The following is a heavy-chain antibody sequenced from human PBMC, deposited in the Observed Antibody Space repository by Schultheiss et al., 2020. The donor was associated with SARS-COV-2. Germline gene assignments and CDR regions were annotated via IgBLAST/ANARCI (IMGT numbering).Heavy chain of an antibody. J-gene: IGHJ6*02. CDR2: IYPGDSDT. CDR1: GYSFTSYW. CDR3: ARIDGTTRYYYYYYGMDV. V-gene: IGHV5-51*01. D-gene: IGHD1-7*01. Sequence: GESLKISCKGSGYSFTSYWIGWVRQMPGKGLEWMGIIYPGDSDTRYSPSFQGQVTISADKSISTAYLQWSSLKASDTAMYYCARIDGTTRYYYYYYGMDVWGQGTTVTVSS.